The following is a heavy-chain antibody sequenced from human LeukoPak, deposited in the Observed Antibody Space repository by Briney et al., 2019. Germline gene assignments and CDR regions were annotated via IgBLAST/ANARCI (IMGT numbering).Heavy chain of an antibody. V-gene: IGHV1-24*01. Sequence: ASVTVSCKVSGDSLTEVRMYWVGQAPGKGREGMGGFDAEEGERIYAQKFQGRVTITEDTSPDPPYMGLSSLRSEDTAIYYCATVRDFATLAVPGFNVWGKGTTVTVSS. CDR2: FDAEEGER. D-gene: IGHD6-19*01. CDR1: GDSLTEVR. CDR3: ATVRDFATLAVPGFNV. J-gene: IGHJ6*04.